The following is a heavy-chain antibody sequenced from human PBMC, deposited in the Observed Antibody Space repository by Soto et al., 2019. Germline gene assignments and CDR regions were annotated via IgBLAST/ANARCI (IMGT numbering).Heavy chain of an antibody. CDR2: ISYDGSNK. V-gene: IGHV3-30*03. D-gene: IGHD1-26*01. CDR1: GFTFSHYG. J-gene: IGHJ4*02. CDR3: ARYSGKYQGPIDY. Sequence: QVQLVESGGGVAQPGRSLRLSCAASGFTFSHYGIHWVRQAPGKGLEWLAVISYDGSNKHYADSVKGRFTVSRDNSKNTLYLQMNSLRAEDTAVNFCARYSGKYQGPIDYWGQGTLVTVSS.